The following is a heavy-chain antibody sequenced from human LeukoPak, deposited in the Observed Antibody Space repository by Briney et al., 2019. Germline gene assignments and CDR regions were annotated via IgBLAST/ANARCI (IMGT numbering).Heavy chain of an antibody. V-gene: IGHV1-18*04. CDR3: ARGTAMSFLYYSDY. J-gene: IGHJ4*02. Sequence: EASVKVSCKASGYTFTSYGISWVRQAPGQGLEWMGWISAYDGNTNYAQKLQGRVTMTTDTSTSTAYMELRSLRSDDTAVYYCARGTAMSFLYYSDYWGQGTLVTVSS. CDR2: ISAYDGNT. CDR1: GYTFTSYG. D-gene: IGHD5-18*01.